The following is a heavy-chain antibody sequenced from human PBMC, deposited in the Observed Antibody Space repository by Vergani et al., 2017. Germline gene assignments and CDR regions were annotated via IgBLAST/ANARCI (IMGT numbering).Heavy chain of an antibody. V-gene: IGHV5-51*01. D-gene: IGHD3-22*01. Sequence: EVQLVQSGAEVKKPGESLKISCKGSGYSFTSYWIGWVRQMPGKGLEWMGIIYPGDSDTRYSPSFQGQVTISADKYISTAYLQWSSLKASDTAMYYCASSVQYYYDSSGYPPFDYWGQGTLVTVSS. CDR2: IYPGDSDT. CDR1: GYSFTSYW. J-gene: IGHJ4*02. CDR3: ASSVQYYYDSSGYPPFDY.